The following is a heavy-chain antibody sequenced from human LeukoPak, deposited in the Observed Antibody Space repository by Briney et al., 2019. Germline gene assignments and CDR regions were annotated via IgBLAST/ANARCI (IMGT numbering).Heavy chain of an antibody. D-gene: IGHD3-10*01. CDR1: GFTFSSYS. CDR2: ISSSSSYI. CDR3: ARAGSGSYNY. Sequence: GGSLRLSCAASGFTFSSYSMNWVRQAPGKGLEWVSSISSSSSYICYADSVKGRFTISRDNAKNSLYLQMNSLRAEDTAVYYCARAGSGSYNYWGQGTLVTVSS. J-gene: IGHJ4*02. V-gene: IGHV3-21*01.